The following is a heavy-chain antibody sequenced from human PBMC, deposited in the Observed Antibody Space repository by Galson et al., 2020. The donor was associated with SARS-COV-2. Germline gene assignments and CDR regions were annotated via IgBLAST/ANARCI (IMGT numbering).Heavy chain of an antibody. CDR3: ARRGRRDFWSGYYILYAFDI. CDR2: IYTSGST. D-gene: IGHD3-3*01. V-gene: IGHV4-61*09. CDR1: GGSISSGSYY. J-gene: IGHJ3*02. Sequence: SETLSLTCTVSGGSISSGSYYWSWIRQPAGKGLEWIGHIYTSGSTSYNPSLKSRVTISVDTSNNQFSLKLSSVTAADTAVYYCARRGRRDFWSGYYILYAFDIWGQGTMVTVSS.